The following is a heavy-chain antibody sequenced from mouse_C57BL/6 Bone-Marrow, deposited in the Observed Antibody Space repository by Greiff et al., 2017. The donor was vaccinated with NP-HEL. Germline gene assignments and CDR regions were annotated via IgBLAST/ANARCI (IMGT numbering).Heavy chain of an antibody. V-gene: IGHV1-81*01. CDR3: ARENYRRGYAMDY. Sequence: VQLQESGAELARPGASVKLSCKASGYTFTSYGISWVKQRTGQGLEWIGEIYPRSGNTYYNEKFKGKATLTADKSSSTAYMELHSLTSEDSAVYFCARENYRRGYAMDYWGQGTSVTVSS. CDR2: IYPRSGNT. D-gene: IGHD2-1*01. J-gene: IGHJ4*01. CDR1: GYTFTSYG.